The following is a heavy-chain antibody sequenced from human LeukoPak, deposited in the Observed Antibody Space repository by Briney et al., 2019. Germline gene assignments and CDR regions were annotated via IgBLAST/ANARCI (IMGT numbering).Heavy chain of an antibody. CDR3: ARGHPQLGF. Sequence: PGGPLRLSCAASGFTFSNYWMHWVRQAPGKGLVCVSRINSDGSSTIYADSVKGRFTISRDNAKNTLYLQMNSLRAEDTAVYYCARGHPQLGFWGQGTLVTVSS. CDR2: INSDGSST. J-gene: IGHJ4*02. V-gene: IGHV3-74*01. CDR1: GFTFSNYW. D-gene: IGHD3-16*01.